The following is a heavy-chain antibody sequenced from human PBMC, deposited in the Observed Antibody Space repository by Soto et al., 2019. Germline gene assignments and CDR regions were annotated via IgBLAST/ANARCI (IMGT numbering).Heavy chain of an antibody. Sequence: GGSLRLSCAACGFSFISYSMNWVRQDTGKRLESVSSISSSSSYIYYADSVKGRFTISRDNAKNSLYLQRNSVRAEDTAVYYCARDRARGDDSSALGYWGQGTLVTVSS. D-gene: IGHD3-22*01. CDR2: ISSSSSYI. CDR3: ARDRARGDDSSALGY. CDR1: GFSFISYS. J-gene: IGHJ4*02. V-gene: IGHV3-21*01.